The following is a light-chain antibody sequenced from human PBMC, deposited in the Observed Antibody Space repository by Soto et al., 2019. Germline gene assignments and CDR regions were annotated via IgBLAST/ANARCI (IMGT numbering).Light chain of an antibody. V-gene: IGKV3D-20*01. Sequence: EIVLKQSPATLSLSTGERAALSCGASQSVSSNYLAWYQQKPGLAPRLLIYDASRRATGIPDRFSGSGSGADFILSISRLEPEDFAVYYCQQYGSSPWTFGQGTKVDIK. CDR3: QQYGSSPWT. CDR2: DAS. CDR1: QSVSSNY. J-gene: IGKJ1*01.